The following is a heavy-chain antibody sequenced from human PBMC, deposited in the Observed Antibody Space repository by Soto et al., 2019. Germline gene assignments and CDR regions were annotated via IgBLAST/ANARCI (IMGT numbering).Heavy chain of an antibody. Sequence: QVQLVESGGGVVQPGRSLRLSCAASGFTFSSYAMHWVRQAPGKGLEWVAVISYDGRNKYYADSVKGRFTISRDNSKNTLYLQMNSLRAEDTAVYYCAREVGHWDRTLDYWGQGTLVTVSS. CDR3: AREVGHWDRTLDY. D-gene: IGHD1-26*01. V-gene: IGHV3-30*04. CDR1: GFTFSSYA. J-gene: IGHJ4*02. CDR2: ISYDGRNK.